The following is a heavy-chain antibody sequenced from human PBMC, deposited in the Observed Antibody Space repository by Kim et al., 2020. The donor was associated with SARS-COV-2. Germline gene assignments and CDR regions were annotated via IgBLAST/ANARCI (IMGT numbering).Heavy chain of an antibody. CDR2: K. CDR3: ARVPSMREYAY. Sequence: KDYADSVKGRFAIYRDNSKNTLYLQMNSLRGEDTAVYYCARVPSMREYAYWGQGTLVIVSS. J-gene: IGHJ4*02. V-gene: IGHV3-30*09. D-gene: IGHD2-2*01.